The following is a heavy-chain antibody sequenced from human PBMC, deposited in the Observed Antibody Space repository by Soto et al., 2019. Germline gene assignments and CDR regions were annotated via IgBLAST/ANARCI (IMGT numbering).Heavy chain of an antibody. CDR1: GGSFSGYY. V-gene: IGHV4-34*01. D-gene: IGHD6-19*01. CDR3: ARERSSSGPRSVCAY. J-gene: IGHJ1*01. CDR2: INHSGST. Sequence: PEKLCVTCAVYGGSFSGYYWSWIRQPPGKGLEWIGEINHSGSTNYNPSLKSRVTISVDTSKNQFSLKLSSMTAADTAVYYCARERSSSGPRSVCAYWGQGTLVTVSS.